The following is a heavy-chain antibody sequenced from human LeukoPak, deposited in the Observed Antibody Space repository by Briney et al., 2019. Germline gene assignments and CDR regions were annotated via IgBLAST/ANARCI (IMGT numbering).Heavy chain of an antibody. D-gene: IGHD6-19*01. V-gene: IGHV3-53*01. Sequence: QPGGSLRLSCAASGFTVSSNYMSWVRQAPGKGLEWVSVIYSGGSTYYADSVKGRFTISRDNSKNTLYLQMNSLRAEDTAVYYCARDSSGWYLDAFDIWGQGTKVTVSS. CDR2: IYSGGST. CDR1: GFTVSSNY. CDR3: ARDSSGWYLDAFDI. J-gene: IGHJ3*02.